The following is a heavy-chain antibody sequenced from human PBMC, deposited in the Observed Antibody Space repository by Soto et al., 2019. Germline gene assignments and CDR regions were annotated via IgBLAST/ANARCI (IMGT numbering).Heavy chain of an antibody. CDR2: IKQDGSAK. D-gene: IGHD5-12*01. CDR3: ARDRCSGGGCPYWYFDL. Sequence: EVLLVESGGALVQPGGSLRLSCEGSGFTFGGFWMSWLRQAPGKGLEWLANIKQDGSAKYSVDSVKGRFSIFRDNAKNSLFLEMNGLTADDTAVYYCARDRCSGGGCPYWYFDLWGRGTLVTVSS. J-gene: IGHJ2*01. V-gene: IGHV3-7*01. CDR1: GFTFGGFW.